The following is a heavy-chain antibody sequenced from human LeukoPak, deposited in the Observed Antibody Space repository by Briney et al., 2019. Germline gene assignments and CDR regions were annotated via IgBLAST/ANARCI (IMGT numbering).Heavy chain of an antibody. CDR3: ARVEGTMGWSEHFLH. J-gene: IGHJ1*01. V-gene: IGHV4-38-2*02. CDR2: IYHSGHI. Sequence: SETLSLTCTVSDYSISSDYYWGWIRQTPGKGLEWIGNIYHSGHIYYNPSLKSRVTISLDTSENQFSLKLSSVTAADTAVYYCARVEGTMGWSEHFLHWGQGTLVTVSS. CDR1: DYSISSDYY. D-gene: IGHD1-7*01.